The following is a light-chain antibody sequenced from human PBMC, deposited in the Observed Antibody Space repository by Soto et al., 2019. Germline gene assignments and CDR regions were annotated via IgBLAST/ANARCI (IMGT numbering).Light chain of an antibody. CDR2: DAS. CDR3: QQRSNWPPIP. Sequence: EIVLTQSPSALSLPKAERATLSCRASQSVSSYLAWYQQKPGQAPRLLIYDASNRATGIPARFSGSGSGTDFTLTISSLEPEDFAVYYCQQRSNWPPIPFGQGTRLEIK. V-gene: IGKV3-11*01. CDR1: QSVSSY. J-gene: IGKJ5*01.